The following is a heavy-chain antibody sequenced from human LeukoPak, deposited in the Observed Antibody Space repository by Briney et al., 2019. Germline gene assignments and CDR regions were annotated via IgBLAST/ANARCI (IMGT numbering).Heavy chain of an antibody. J-gene: IGHJ4*02. CDR2: INQDGSEK. D-gene: IGHD1-14*01. V-gene: IGHV3-7*01. CDR1: GFTFTTYW. Sequence: GGSLRLSCAASGFTFTTYWINWVRQAPGKGLEWVAVINQDGSEKYYVDSVKGRFTISRDNAKNSLYLQMNSLRAEDTAVYYCARDFRNAGDYWGQGTLVTASS. CDR3: ARDFRNAGDY.